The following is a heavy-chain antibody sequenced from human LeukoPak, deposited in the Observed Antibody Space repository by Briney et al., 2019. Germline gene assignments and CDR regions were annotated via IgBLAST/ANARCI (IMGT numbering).Heavy chain of an antibody. D-gene: IGHD3-3*01. CDR2: IQYDGSNK. CDR1: GFTFSRCG. Sequence: GGSLRLSCVASGFTFSRCGMHWVRQAPGKGLEWVAFIQYDGSNKDYADSVKGRFTISRDNSENALYLQMNSLRAEDTAAYYCAKDTIFGDVIKGNDAFDIWGQGTMVTVSS. J-gene: IGHJ3*02. V-gene: IGHV3-30*02. CDR3: AKDTIFGDVIKGNDAFDI.